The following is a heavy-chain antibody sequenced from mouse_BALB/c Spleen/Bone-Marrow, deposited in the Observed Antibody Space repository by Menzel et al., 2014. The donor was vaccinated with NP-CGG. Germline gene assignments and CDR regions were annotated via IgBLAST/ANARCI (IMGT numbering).Heavy chain of an antibody. CDR1: GFTFSSFA. J-gene: IGHJ4*01. CDR3: VRDYGYGAMDY. CDR2: ISSGSITI. D-gene: IGHD1-2*01. Sequence: EVKVEESGGGLVQPGGSRKLSCAASGFTFSSFAMHWVRQAPEKGLEWVAYISSGSITIYYADTVKGRFTISRDNPKNTLFLQMTSLWSEDTAMYYCVRDYGYGAMDYWGQGTSVTVSS. V-gene: IGHV5-17*02.